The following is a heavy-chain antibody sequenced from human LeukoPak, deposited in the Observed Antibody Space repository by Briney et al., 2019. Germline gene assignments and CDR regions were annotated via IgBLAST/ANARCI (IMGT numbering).Heavy chain of an antibody. V-gene: IGHV4-34*01. CDR2: INHSGST. CDR1: GVSFSGYY. CDR3: ARIHRYCSGGACYVLDN. Sequence: SETLSLTCAVYGVSFSGYYWSWIRQPPGKGLEWIGEINHSGSTNYNPSLKSRITISVDTSRNQFSLQLSSVTAADTAVYYCARIHRYCSGGACYVLDNWGQGTLVAVSS. J-gene: IGHJ4*02. D-gene: IGHD2-15*01.